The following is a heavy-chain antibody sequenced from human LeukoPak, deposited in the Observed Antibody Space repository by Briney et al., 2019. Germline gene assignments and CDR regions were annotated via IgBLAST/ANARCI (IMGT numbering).Heavy chain of an antibody. V-gene: IGHV4-31*03. CDR3: ARTTVTSNWFDP. Sequence: SETLSLTCTVSGGSISSGGYYWSWIRQHPGTGLEWIGYIYYSGSTYYDPSLKSRVTISVDTSKNQFSLKLSSVTAADTAVYYCARTTVTSNWFDPWGQGTLVTVSS. J-gene: IGHJ5*02. CDR1: GGSISSGGYY. CDR2: IYYSGST. D-gene: IGHD4-17*01.